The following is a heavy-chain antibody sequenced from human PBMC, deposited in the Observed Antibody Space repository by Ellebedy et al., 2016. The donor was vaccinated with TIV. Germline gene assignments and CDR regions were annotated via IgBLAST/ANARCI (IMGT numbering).Heavy chain of an antibody. CDR1: GGSISSSS. Sequence: PSETLSLTCTVSGGSISSSSWSWIRQPPAKWPECIGYIAYSGNTHYNPSLPSRVTVSVDTSKNQFSLKLSSVTAADTAVYFCARHDPRYYESSGFYYGGWFDPWGQGTLVTVSS. J-gene: IGHJ5*02. CDR2: IAYSGNT. D-gene: IGHD3-22*01. V-gene: IGHV4-59*08. CDR3: ARHDPRYYESSGFYYGGWFDP.